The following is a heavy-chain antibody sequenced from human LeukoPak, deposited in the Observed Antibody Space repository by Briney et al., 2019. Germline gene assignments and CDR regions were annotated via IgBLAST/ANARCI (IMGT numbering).Heavy chain of an antibody. V-gene: IGHV1-18*01. J-gene: IGHJ1*01. D-gene: IGHD5-12*01. CDR3: AVRDSGSPFRH. CDR2: ISAYNGNT. CDR1: GYTLTELS. Sequence: ASVKVSCKVSGYTLTELSMHWVRQAPGKGLEWMGWISAYNGNTNYAQKLQGRVTMTTDTSTSTAYMELRSLRSDDTAVYYCAVRDSGSPFRHWGQGTLVTVSS.